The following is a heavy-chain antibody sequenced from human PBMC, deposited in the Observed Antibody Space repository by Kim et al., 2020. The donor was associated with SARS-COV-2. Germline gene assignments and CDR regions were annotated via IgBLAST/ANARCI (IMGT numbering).Heavy chain of an antibody. CDR2: IYYRGST. Sequence: SVTLSLTCTVSGGSISTKSNYWGWIRQPPGKGLECIGTIYYRGSTDYNPSLKSRVTVSVDTSKNQFSLKLTSITAADTAVYYCARLPNGIYSHFDFWGQGILVTVSS. CDR3: ARLPNGIYSHFDF. V-gene: IGHV4-39*01. D-gene: IGHD1-26*01. J-gene: IGHJ4*02. CDR1: GGSISTKSNY.